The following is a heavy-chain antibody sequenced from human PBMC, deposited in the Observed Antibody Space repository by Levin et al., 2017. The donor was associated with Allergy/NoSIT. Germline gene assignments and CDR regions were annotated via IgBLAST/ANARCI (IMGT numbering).Heavy chain of an antibody. J-gene: IGHJ5*02. V-gene: IGHV4-34*01. Sequence: RSQTLSLTCAVYGGSFSGYYWSWIRQPPGKGLEWIGEINHSGSTNYNPSLKSRVTISVDTSKNQFSLKLSSVTAADTAVYYCARGRAKLNWNDKYNWFDPWGQGTLVTVSS. CDR1: GGSFSGYY. CDR2: INHSGST. D-gene: IGHD1-1*01. CDR3: ARGRAKLNWNDKYNWFDP.